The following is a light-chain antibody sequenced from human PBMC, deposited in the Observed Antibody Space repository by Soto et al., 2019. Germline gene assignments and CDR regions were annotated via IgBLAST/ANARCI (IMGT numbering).Light chain of an antibody. CDR1: QDISNY. Sequence: IQLTQSPSSLSASVGDRVTVTCRASQDISNYLAWYQQKPGKAPKLLICDASTLYSGVPSRFSGSGSGTDFTLTISGLQSEDFAAYYCQQLRSYPSTFGGGTKVDIK. CDR3: QQLRSYPST. V-gene: IGKV1-9*01. J-gene: IGKJ4*01. CDR2: DAS.